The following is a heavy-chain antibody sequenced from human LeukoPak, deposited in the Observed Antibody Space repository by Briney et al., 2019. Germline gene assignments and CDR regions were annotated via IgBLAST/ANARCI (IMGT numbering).Heavy chain of an antibody. D-gene: IGHD2-2*01. CDR1: GFTFSSYA. CDR2: ISGSGGST. CDR3: AEATEPYCSSTSCYAWFDP. Sequence: GGSLRLSCAASGFTFSSYAMSWVRQAPGKGLEWVSAISGSGGSTYYADSVKGRFTISRDNSKNTLYLQMNSLRAEDTAVYYCAEATEPYCSSTSCYAWFDPWGQGTLVTVSS. J-gene: IGHJ5*02. V-gene: IGHV3-23*01.